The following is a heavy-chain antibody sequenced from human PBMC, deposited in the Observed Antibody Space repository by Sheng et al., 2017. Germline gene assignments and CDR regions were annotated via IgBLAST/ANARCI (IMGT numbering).Heavy chain of an antibody. CDR2: IYHSGST. J-gene: IGHJ3*02. Sequence: QVQLQESGPGLVKPSETLSLTCAVSGYSISSGYYWGWIRQPPGKGLEWIGSIYHSGSTYYNPSLKSRVTISVDTSKNQFSLKLSSVTAADTAVYYCASRASGSSDAFDIWGQGTMVTVSS. CDR1: GYSISSGYY. V-gene: IGHV4-38-2*01. D-gene: IGHD1-26*01. CDR3: ASRASGSSDAFDI.